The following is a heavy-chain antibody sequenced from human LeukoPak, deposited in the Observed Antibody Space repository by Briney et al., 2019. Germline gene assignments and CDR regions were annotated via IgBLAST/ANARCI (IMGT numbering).Heavy chain of an antibody. CDR2: IYSGGST. D-gene: IGHD4-23*01. CDR3: ARGLNSYYYYYYMDV. J-gene: IGHJ6*03. CDR1: GFTVSSNY. Sequence: PGGSLRLSCAASGFTVSSNYMSWVRQAPGKGLEWVSVIYSGGSTYYADSVKGRFTISRDNAKNSLYLQMNSLRAEDTAVYYCARGLNSYYYYYYMDVWGKGTTVTVSS. V-gene: IGHV3-53*01.